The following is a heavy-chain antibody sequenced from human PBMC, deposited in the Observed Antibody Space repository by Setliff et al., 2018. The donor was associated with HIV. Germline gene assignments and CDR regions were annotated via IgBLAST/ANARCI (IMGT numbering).Heavy chain of an antibody. CDR3: ARESLNLGELSSNPDASDI. CDR1: GGTFSSYA. D-gene: IGHD3-16*02. V-gene: IGHV1-69*10. Sequence: SVKVSCKAYGGTFSSYAITWVRQAPGQGLECMGGIIPMLGITNYAQRFQGRLTITADEYTGTAYMELSSLRSEDTAVYYCARESLNLGELSSNPDASDIWGQGTMVTVSS. J-gene: IGHJ3*02. CDR2: IIPMLGIT.